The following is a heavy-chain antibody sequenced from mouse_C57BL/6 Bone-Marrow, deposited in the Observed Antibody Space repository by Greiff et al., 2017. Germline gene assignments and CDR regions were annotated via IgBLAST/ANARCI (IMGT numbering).Heavy chain of an antibody. D-gene: IGHD1-1*01. Sequence: QVQLQQPGAELVKPGASVKLSCKASGYTFTSYWMQWVKQRPGQGLEWIGEIDPSDSYTNYNQKFKGKATLTVDTSSSTAYMQLSSLTSEDSAVYYCASWGITTVVILDYWGQGTTLTVSS. CDR1: GYTFTSYW. CDR2: IDPSDSYT. CDR3: ASWGITTVVILDY. J-gene: IGHJ2*01. V-gene: IGHV1-50*01.